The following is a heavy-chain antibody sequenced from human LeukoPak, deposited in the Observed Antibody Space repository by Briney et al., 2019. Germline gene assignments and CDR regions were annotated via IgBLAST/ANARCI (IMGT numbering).Heavy chain of an antibody. J-gene: IGHJ4*02. V-gene: IGHV3-23*01. CDR1: RFTFNTYA. Sequence: GGSLRLSCAASRFTFNTYAMSWVRQAPGKGLEWVSAISGSGGSTYYADSVKGRFTISRDNSKNTLYLQMNSLRAEDTAVYYCGRGHRFCSRGNCNSPVDYWGQGTLVTVSS. CDR3: GRGHRFCSRGNCNSPVDY. CDR2: ISGSGGST. D-gene: IGHD2-15*01.